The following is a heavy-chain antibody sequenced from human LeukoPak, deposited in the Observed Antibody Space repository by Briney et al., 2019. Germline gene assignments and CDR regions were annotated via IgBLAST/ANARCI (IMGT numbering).Heavy chain of an antibody. D-gene: IGHD2-15*01. CDR3: ARSGGYCSGGSCYVGLAWFDP. V-gene: IGHV3-21*01. J-gene: IGHJ5*02. CDR1: GFTFSSYS. Sequence: PGGSLRLSCAASGFTFSSYSMNWVRQAPGKGLEWVSSISSSSSYIYYADSVKGRFTISRDNAKNSLYLQMNSLRAEDTAVYYCARSGGYCSGGSCYVGLAWFDPWGQGTLVTVSS. CDR2: ISSSSSYI.